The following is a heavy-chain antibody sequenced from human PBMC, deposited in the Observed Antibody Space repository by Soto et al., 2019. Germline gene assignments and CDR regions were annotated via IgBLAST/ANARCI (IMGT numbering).Heavy chain of an antibody. Sequence: HPWGSLRLSCAASEFTFNSDGLHWVRQAPGKGLEWVAVISYDGSNKYYADSVKGRFTISRDNSKNTLYLQMNSLRAEDTAVYYCAKSKGSRYDCWSGPDYWGQGT. J-gene: IGHJ4*02. CDR2: ISYDGSNK. D-gene: IGHD3-3*01. V-gene: IGHV3-30*18. CDR3: AKSKGSRYDCWSGPDY. CDR1: EFTFNSDG.